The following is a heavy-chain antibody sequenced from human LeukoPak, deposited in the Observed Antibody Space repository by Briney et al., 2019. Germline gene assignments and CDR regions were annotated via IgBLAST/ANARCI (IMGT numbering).Heavy chain of an antibody. CDR2: ISESGSST. CDR1: GFTFSAHP. D-gene: IGHD2-21*01. J-gene: IGHJ5*01. V-gene: IGHV3-64*01. CDR3: ARETKGDYDS. Sequence: GGSLRLSCAASGFTFSAHPMHWVRQAPGKGLESVSAISESGSSTYYANSVRGRFTISRDNSKNTLHLQMGSLRVGDMAIYFCARETKGDYDSWGQGTLVTVSS.